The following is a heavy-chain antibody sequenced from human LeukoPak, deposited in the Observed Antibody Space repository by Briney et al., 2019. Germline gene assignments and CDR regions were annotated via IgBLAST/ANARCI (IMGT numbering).Heavy chain of an antibody. Sequence: SETLSLTCTVSGGSISYYYWSWIRQSPGKGLEWIGYIYYSGTTDYKPSLKSRVTISVDTSKTQFSLQLRSVTAADTAVYYCAREDPQTTVPEGMDVWGQGTTVTVSS. CDR3: AREDPQTTVPEGMDV. CDR1: GGSISYYY. J-gene: IGHJ6*02. V-gene: IGHV4-59*01. D-gene: IGHD4-17*01. CDR2: IYYSGTT.